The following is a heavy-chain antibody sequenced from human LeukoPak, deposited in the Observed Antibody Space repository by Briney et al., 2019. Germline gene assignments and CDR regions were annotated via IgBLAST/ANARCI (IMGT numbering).Heavy chain of an antibody. CDR1: GGSISSSSYY. V-gene: IGHV4-39*01. CDR2: IYYTRST. CDR3: ARGVTMIVVVIHDWYFDL. J-gene: IGHJ2*01. D-gene: IGHD3-22*01. Sequence: SETLSLTCTVSGGSISSSSYYWGWIRQPPGKGREWIGSIYYTRSTYYNPSLKSRVTISVDTSKNQFSLKLTSVTAADTAVYYCARGVTMIVVVIHDWYFDLWGRGNLVTVSS.